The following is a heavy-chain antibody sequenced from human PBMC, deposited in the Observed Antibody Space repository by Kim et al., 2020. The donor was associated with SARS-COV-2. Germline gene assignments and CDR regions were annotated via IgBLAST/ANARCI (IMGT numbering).Heavy chain of an antibody. CDR2: IKEDGSAT. J-gene: IGHJ4*02. V-gene: IGHV3-7*01. Sequence: GGSLRLSCTASEFTGFTFSSYSMTWVRQPPGKGLEWVANIKEDGSATSYVDSLRGRFTVSRDNAKNSIYLQMNSLRLEDTAVYYCARQMRGYCDGRPCFLLDYWGEGTVVTV. CDR1: EFTGFTFSSYS. D-gene: IGHD2-15*01. CDR3: ARQMRGYCDGRPCFLLDY.